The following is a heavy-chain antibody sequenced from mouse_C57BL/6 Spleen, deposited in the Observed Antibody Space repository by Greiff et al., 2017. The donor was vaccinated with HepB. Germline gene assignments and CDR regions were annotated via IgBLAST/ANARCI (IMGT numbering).Heavy chain of an antibody. CDR2: INPNYGTT. CDR3: ARGTAQASPYAMDY. Sequence: VHVKQSGPELVKPGASVKISCKASGYSFTDYNMNWVKQSNGKSLEWIGVINPNYGTTSYNQKFKGKATLTVDQSSSTAYMQLNSLTSEDSAVYYCARGTAQASPYAMDYWGQGTSVTVSS. D-gene: IGHD3-2*02. J-gene: IGHJ4*01. CDR1: GYSFTDYN. V-gene: IGHV1-39*01.